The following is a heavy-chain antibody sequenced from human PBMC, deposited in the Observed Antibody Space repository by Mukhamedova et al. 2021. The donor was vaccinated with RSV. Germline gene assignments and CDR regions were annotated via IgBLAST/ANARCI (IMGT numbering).Heavy chain of an antibody. Sequence: GLEWVSSISSSSSYIYYADSVKGRFTISRDNAKNSLYLQMNSLRAEDTAVYYCARDLSGTLFDIWGQGTMVTVSS. V-gene: IGHV3-21*01. D-gene: IGHD6-13*01. CDR2: ISSSSSYI. CDR3: ARDLSGTLFDI. J-gene: IGHJ3*02.